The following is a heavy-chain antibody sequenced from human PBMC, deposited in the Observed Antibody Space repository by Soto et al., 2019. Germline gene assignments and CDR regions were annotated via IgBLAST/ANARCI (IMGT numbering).Heavy chain of an antibody. J-gene: IGHJ4*02. V-gene: IGHV3-7*05. CDR2: IKHDGGAR. CDR1: EFTFSSYY. CDR3: ARDRAPYSDIHGCNL. Sequence: EVQLVESGGGLVQPGGPLTLSCAASEFTFSSYYMSWVRQAPGKGLEWVANIKHDGGARDYLDSVKGRFTISRDNAKNSLYLQMNDLRADDTAVYFCARDRAPYSDIHGCNLWGQGTLVTVSS. D-gene: IGHD2-15*01.